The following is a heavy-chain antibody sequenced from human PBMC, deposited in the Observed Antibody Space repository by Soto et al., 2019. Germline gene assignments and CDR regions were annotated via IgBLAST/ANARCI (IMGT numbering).Heavy chain of an antibody. V-gene: IGHV4-61*01. CDR1: GGSVSSGSYY. CDR3: AREFFGVATLNRGHYYYGMDV. Sequence: SETLSLTCTVSGGSVSSGSYYWSWIRQPPGKGLEWIGYIYYSGSTNYNTSLKSRVTISVDTSKDQFSLKLSSVTAADTAVYYCAREFFGVATLNRGHYYYGMDVWGQGTTVTVSS. CDR2: IYYSGST. J-gene: IGHJ6*02. D-gene: IGHD3-3*01.